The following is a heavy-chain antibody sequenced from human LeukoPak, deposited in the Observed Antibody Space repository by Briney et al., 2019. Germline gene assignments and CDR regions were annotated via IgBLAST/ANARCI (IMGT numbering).Heavy chain of an antibody. V-gene: IGHV1-69*05. CDR2: VIPLVETP. CDR3: ARGGRCSSTSCYLDYYYYYYMDV. Sequence: ASVKVSCKASGGTFTRNGISNGISWVRQAPGQGLEWMGGVIPLVETPNPGKKFQGRATITTNESTSTAYMEVSSLRSEDTAVYYCARGGRCSSTSCYLDYYYYYYMDVWGKGTKVTVSS. D-gene: IGHD2-2*01. J-gene: IGHJ6*03. CDR1: GGTFTRNGISNG.